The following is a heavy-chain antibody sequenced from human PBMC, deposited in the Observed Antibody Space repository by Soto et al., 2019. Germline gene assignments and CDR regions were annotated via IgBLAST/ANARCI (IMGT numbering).Heavy chain of an antibody. J-gene: IGHJ5*02. Sequence: QVQLVQSGGEVKKPGSSVKVSCKASGGIFNTYALSWVRQAPGQGLEWMGGIIPIFGTANYAQKFQGSVTITADESTNTTYMELSSLRSDDTAVYYCTRGTGMSHSWYADSWGQGTRVTVSS. CDR2: IIPIFGTA. V-gene: IGHV1-69*01. CDR1: GGIFNTYA. D-gene: IGHD6-13*01. CDR3: TRGTGMSHSWYADS.